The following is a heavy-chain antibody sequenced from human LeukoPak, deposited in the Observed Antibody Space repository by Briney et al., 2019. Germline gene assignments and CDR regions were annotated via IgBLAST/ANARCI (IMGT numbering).Heavy chain of an antibody. CDR3: VRVGQAFDS. CDR2: IFYSGST. CDR1: GDSITSYY. J-gene: IGHJ4*02. D-gene: IGHD3-16*01. Sequence: SEILSLTCIVSGDSITSYYWSWIRQPPGRGLEWIGYIFYSGSTKYNPSLESRVTMSVDTSKSQFSLKLSSVTAADTAVYYCVRVGQAFDSWGQGTLVTVSS. V-gene: IGHV4-59*01.